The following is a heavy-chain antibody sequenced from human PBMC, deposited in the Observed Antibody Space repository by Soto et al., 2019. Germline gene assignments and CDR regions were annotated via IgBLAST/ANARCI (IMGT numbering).Heavy chain of an antibody. V-gene: IGHV1-46*01. CDR3: ARVAPTIVVVPAAQGAFDI. CDR1: GYTFTSYY. CDR2: INPSGGST. J-gene: IGHJ3*02. Sequence: ASVKVSCKASGYTFTSYYMPWVRQAPGQGLEWMGIINPSGGSTSYAQKFQGRVTMTRDTSTSTVYMELSSLRSEDTAVYYCARVAPTIVVVPAAQGAFDIWGQGTMVTVSS. D-gene: IGHD2-2*01.